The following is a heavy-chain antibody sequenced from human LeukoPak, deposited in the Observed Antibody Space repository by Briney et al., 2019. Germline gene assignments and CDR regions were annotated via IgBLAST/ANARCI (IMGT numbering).Heavy chain of an antibody. CDR1: GFTFSSDE. Sequence: PGGSLRLSCAASGFTFSSDEMNWVRQAPGKGLQWISYINTDGATIYYADSVKGRFTISRDNAKNSLYLQMNSLRAEDTAVYCCARGYDSWNSWGQGTLVTVSS. D-gene: IGHD3-16*01. CDR2: INTDGATI. V-gene: IGHV3-48*03. CDR3: ARGYDSWNS. J-gene: IGHJ4*02.